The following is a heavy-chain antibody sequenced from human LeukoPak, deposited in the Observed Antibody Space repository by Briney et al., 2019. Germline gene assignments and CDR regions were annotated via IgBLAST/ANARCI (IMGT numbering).Heavy chain of an antibody. V-gene: IGHV3-23*01. CDR2: ISGSGGST. D-gene: IGHD1-26*01. CDR3: AKPLTNLIQVGATVYFDY. J-gene: IGHJ4*02. CDR1: GFTFSSYA. Sequence: PGGSLRLSCAASGFTFSSYAMSWVRQAPGKGLEWVSAISGSGGSTYYADSVKGRFTISRDNSKNTLYLQMNSLRAEDTAVYYCAKPLTNLIQVGATVYFDYWGQGTLVTVSS.